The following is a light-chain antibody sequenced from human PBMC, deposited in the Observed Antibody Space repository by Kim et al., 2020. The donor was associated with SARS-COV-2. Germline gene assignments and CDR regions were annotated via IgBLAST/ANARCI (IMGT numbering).Light chain of an antibody. Sequence: SPGERVTLSCRASQIVSSNLAWYQQKPGQAPRLLIYGASTRATGIPARFSGSGSGTEFTLTISSLQSEDFAFYYCQQYNNWPPLTFGGGTKVDIK. CDR1: QIVSSN. CDR2: GAS. V-gene: IGKV3-15*01. J-gene: IGKJ4*01. CDR3: QQYNNWPPLT.